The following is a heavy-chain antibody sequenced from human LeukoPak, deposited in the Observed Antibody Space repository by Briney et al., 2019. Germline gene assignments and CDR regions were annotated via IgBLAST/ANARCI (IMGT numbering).Heavy chain of an antibody. CDR1: GFTFSSYG. CDR3: ATLGGAYGGRFDY. J-gene: IGHJ4*02. D-gene: IGHD4-23*01. Sequence: PGGPLRLSCAASGFTFSSYGMHWVRQAPGKGLEWVAFIRYDGSNKYYADSVKGRFTISRDNAKNSLYLQMNSLRADDTAVYYCATLGGAYGGRFDYWGQGTLVTVSS. V-gene: IGHV3-30*02. CDR2: IRYDGSNK.